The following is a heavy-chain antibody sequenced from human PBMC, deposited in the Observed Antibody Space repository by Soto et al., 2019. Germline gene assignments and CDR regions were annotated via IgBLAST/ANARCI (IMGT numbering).Heavy chain of an antibody. D-gene: IGHD6-19*01. Sequence: QVQLVQSGAEVKKSGSSVKVSCRASGGTFNKHAITWVRRAPGLGLEWLGGIIPMFGIPNYPQKFQGRVTISADDSTNTSHMELNSLTSDDTAVYYCARGGTSGWLKGAYDVWGQGTMVTVSS. V-gene: IGHV1-69*01. CDR1: GGTFNKHA. CDR2: IIPMFGIP. J-gene: IGHJ3*01. CDR3: ARGGTSGWLKGAYDV.